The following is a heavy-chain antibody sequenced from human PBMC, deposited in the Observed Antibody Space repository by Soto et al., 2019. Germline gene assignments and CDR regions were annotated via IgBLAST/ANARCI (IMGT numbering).Heavy chain of an antibody. CDR1: GYDFNTNW. D-gene: IGHD3-3*01. J-gene: IGHJ4*02. CDR3: ARLPRDCNKTSCYYADH. Sequence: GASLKISCRGSGYDFNTNWFGWVRQLRGRGLEWVGIMYPGDSDTRYNPSLQGHVTLSVDVTVSTAFLQWRSLETSDTGMYFCARLPRDCNKTSCYYADHWGQGTQVTVS. CDR2: MYPGDSDT. V-gene: IGHV5-51*01.